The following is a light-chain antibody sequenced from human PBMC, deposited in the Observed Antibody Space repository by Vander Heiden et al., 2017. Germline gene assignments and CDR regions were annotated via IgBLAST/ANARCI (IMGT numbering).Light chain of an antibody. CDR2: VHS. Sequence: QSVLTQPPSVSAAPGQRVTISCTGSSSNIGAGYDVHWYPQLPGTDTNLLLFVHSIRRCCVAAAVSFSTSGPSTTAAITALLAVEEDDDYCQSSEKSMSGAWVFGGGTKLTVL. CDR1: SSNIGAGYD. V-gene: IGLV1-40*01. J-gene: IGLJ3*02. CDR3: QSSEKSMSGAWV.